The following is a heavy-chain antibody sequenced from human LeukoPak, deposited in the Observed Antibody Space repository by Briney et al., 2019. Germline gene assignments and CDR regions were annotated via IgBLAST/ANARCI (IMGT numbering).Heavy chain of an antibody. V-gene: IGHV4-34*01. CDR2: INHSGST. CDR1: GGSFSGYY. Sequence: SETLSLTRAVYGGSFSGYYWSWIRQPPGRGLEWIGEINHSGSTNYNPSLKSRVTISVDTSKNKFSLKLSSVTAADTAVYYCAREKSRGWGRSLYFDYWGQGTLVTVSS. J-gene: IGHJ4*02. D-gene: IGHD6-19*01. CDR3: AREKSRGWGRSLYFDY.